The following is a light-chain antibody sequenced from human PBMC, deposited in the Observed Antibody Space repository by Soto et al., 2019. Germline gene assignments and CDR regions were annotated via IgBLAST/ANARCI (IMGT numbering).Light chain of an antibody. Sequence: DIQMTQSPSSLSASVGDRVTITCQASHDITSYLNWYQHQPGKAPKLLIYDASILEAGVPSRFSGSASGTYFTFTISSLQAEDVATYYCQKCDYLPIFGPGTTVDFK. CDR3: QKCDYLPI. J-gene: IGKJ3*01. V-gene: IGKV1-33*01. CDR2: DAS. CDR1: HDITSY.